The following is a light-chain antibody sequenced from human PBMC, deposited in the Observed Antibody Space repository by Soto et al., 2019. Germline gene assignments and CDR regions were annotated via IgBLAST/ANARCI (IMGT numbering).Light chain of an antibody. CDR2: GVS. V-gene: IGLV2-14*03. CDR1: YSDVGAYTY. Sequence: QSALTQPASVSGSPGQSITISCTGTYSDVGAYTYVSWYQHHPGKAPKLMVSGVSNRPSGVSDRFSGSKSGNTASLTISGLQAEDEADYYCSSYTTSSTYVFGTGTKVNVL. J-gene: IGLJ1*01. CDR3: SSYTTSSTYV.